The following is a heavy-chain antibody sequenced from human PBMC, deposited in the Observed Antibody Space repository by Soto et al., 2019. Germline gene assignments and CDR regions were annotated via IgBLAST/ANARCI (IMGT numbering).Heavy chain of an antibody. J-gene: IGHJ5*02. V-gene: IGHV1-8*01. Sequence: ASVKVSCKASGYTFTSYDIHWVRQATGHGLEWMGWLNPNSGNTGYAQKFQGRVTMTRNTSISTAYMELSSLRSEDTAVYYCERVYHCSSRSCYLFPLLPRHTWFDPCG. D-gene: IGHD2-2*01. CDR3: ERVYHCSSRSCYLFPLLPRHTWFDP. CDR2: LNPNSGNT. CDR1: GYTFTSYD.